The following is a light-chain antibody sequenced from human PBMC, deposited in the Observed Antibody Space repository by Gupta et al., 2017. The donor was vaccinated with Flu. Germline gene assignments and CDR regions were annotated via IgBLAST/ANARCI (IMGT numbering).Light chain of an antibody. CDR1: NLGEKH. CDR3: QAWDSTPYV. V-gene: IGLV3-1*01. J-gene: IGLJ1*01. CDR2: QDV. Sequence: SHVLTQPPSVAVSPGQTASITCSGDNLGEKHVHWYQQKPGQSPVLVIYQDVRRPSGISDRFSGSHSGNTATLTIRGTQAADEADYYCQAWDSTPYVFGTGTTVIVL.